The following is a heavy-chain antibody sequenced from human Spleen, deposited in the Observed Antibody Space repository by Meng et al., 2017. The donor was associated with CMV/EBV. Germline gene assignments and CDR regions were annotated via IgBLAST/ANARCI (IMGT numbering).Heavy chain of an antibody. Sequence: ASVKVSCKASGYTFTSYGISWVRQAPGQGLEWMGWVSPHNGNTNYAQNFQGRVTMTTDTSTSTAYMELRSLRSDDTAVYYCARVGWELLVGDYWSQGTLVTVSS. CDR3: ARVGWELLVGDY. D-gene: IGHD1-26*01. V-gene: IGHV1-18*01. J-gene: IGHJ4*02. CDR1: GYTFTSYG. CDR2: VSPHNGNT.